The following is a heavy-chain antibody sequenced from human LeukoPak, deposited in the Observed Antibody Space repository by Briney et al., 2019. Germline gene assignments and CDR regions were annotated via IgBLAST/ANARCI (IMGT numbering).Heavy chain of an antibody. J-gene: IGHJ4*01. CDR2: LSGSGITT. CDR1: GFTLSNSS. Sequence: GGSLRPSCAASGFTLSNSSMSWVRQAPGKGLEWVSTLSGSGITTYYADSVKGRFTISRDNSKNTLYLQMNSLRAEDTAVYYCAKGIYSSGWSYFDYWGHGTLVTVSS. D-gene: IGHD6-19*01. V-gene: IGHV3-23*01. CDR3: AKGIYSSGWSYFDY.